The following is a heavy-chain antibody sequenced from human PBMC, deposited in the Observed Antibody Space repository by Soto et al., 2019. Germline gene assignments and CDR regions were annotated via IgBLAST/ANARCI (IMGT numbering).Heavy chain of an antibody. CDR3: AREDPRANWGSGYYFDY. D-gene: IGHD7-27*01. CDR2: ISYDGSNK. CDR1: GFTFSSYA. J-gene: IGHJ4*02. Sequence: QVQLVESGGGVVQPGRSLRLSCAASGFTFSSYAMHWVRQAPGKGLEWVAVISYDGSNKYYADSVKGRFTISRDNSKNTLYLQMNSLRAEDTAVYYCAREDPRANWGSGYYFDYWGQGTLVTVSS. V-gene: IGHV3-30-3*01.